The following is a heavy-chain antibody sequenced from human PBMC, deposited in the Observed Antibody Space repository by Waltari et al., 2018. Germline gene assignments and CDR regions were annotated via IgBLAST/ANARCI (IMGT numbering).Heavy chain of an antibody. Sequence: EVQLLESGGGLVQPGGSLRLSCVASGFTLSGFAMTRVPRVPGKGLEWVSAISGSGGSGTCYADSVEGRFTISRDNSKNTLYLQMSSLTAEDTAVYYCAKELVVGGMGDVWGQGTTVTVSS. CDR3: AKELVVGGMGDV. D-gene: IGHD2-2*01. J-gene: IGHJ6*02. CDR2: ISGSGGSGT. V-gene: IGHV3-23*01. CDR1: GFTLSGFA.